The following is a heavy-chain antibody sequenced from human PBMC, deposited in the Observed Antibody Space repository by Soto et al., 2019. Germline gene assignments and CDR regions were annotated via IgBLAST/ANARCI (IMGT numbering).Heavy chain of an antibody. CDR3: ARSYHGITGTGDVAAYYYYGMDV. CDR2: INPSGGST. V-gene: IGHV1-46*01. D-gene: IGHD1-7*01. J-gene: IGHJ6*02. Sequence: GASVKVSCKASGYTFTSYYMHWVRQAPGQGLEWMGIINPSGGSTSYAQKFQGRVTMTRDTSTSTVYMELSSLRSEDTAVYYCARSYHGITGTGDVAAYYYYGMDVWGQGTTVTVSS. CDR1: GYTFTSYY.